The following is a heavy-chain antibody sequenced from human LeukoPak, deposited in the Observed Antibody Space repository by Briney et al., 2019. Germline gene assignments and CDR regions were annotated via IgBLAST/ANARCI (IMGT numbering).Heavy chain of an antibody. CDR3: ARYYYDSSGYYRH. V-gene: IGHV1-8*01. J-gene: IGHJ4*02. CDR1: GYTFTSYD. D-gene: IGHD3-22*01. Sequence: ASVKVSCKTSGYTFTSYDINWVRQAPGQGLEWMGWMNPNRGSTGYAQKFQGRVTMTWDTSISTAYMELSSLKSEDTAVYYCARYYYDSSGYYRHWGQGTLVTVSS. CDR2: MNPNRGST.